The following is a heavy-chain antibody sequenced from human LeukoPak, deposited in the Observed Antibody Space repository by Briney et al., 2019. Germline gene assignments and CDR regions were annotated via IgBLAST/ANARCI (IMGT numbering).Heavy chain of an antibody. D-gene: IGHD2-8*01. CDR2: IDVSGDST. V-gene: IGHV3-23*01. J-gene: IGHJ3*02. CDR1: GFAFSSDA. Sequence: PGGSLRLSCAASGFAFSSDAMTWVRQPPGKGLEWVSTIDVSGDSTYYADSVKGRFTISRDNSKNTLYLQVNSLRVEDTAVYYCAKDVSNFIGASDTWGQGTMVTVSS. CDR3: AKDVSNFIGASDT.